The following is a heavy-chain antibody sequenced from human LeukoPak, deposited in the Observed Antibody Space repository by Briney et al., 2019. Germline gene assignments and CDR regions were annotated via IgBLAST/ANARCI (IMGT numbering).Heavy chain of an antibody. Sequence: GGSLRLSCAASGFTFNSYAMSWVRQAPGKGLEWVSSISSSSSYIYYADSVKGRFTISRDNAKNSLYLQMNSLRAEDTAVYYCARDLSFHSSGWTGWGQGTLVTVSS. J-gene: IGHJ4*02. V-gene: IGHV3-21*01. CDR2: ISSSSSYI. D-gene: IGHD6-19*01. CDR3: ARDLSFHSSGWTG. CDR1: GFTFNSYA.